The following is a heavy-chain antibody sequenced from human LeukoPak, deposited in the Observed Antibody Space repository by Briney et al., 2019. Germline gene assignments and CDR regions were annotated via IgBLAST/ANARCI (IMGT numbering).Heavy chain of an antibody. CDR2: IYPGDSDT. V-gene: IGHV5-51*01. D-gene: IGHD2-2*02. J-gene: IGHJ5*02. Sequence: GESLKISCKGSGYGFSVYWIGWVRQMPGKGLEWMGIIYPGDSDTRYSPSFQGQVTISADKSISTAYLQWSSLKASDTAMYYCASIPATAIRDNWFDPWGQGTLVTVSS. CDR1: GYGFSVYW. CDR3: ASIPATAIRDNWFDP.